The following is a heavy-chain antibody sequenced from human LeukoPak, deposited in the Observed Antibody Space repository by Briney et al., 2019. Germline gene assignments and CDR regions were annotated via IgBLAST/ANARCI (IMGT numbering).Heavy chain of an antibody. CDR1: GFTSDDYA. CDR3: AKDITGYCSSTSCYTFDY. Sequence: GRSLRLSCAASGFTSDDYAMHWVRQAPGKGLEWVSGISWNSGSIGYADSVKGRFTISRDNAKNSLYLQMNSLRAEDTALYYCAKDITGYCSSTSCYTFDYWGQGTLVTVSS. V-gene: IGHV3-9*02. J-gene: IGHJ4*02. D-gene: IGHD2-2*02. CDR2: ISWNSGSI.